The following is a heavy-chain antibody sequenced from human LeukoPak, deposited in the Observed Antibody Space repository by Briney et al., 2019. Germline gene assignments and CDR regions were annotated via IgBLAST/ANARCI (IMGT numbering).Heavy chain of an antibody. Sequence: SETLSLTCSVSGGSISSTNYYWGWIRQPPGKGLEWIGSIYFSGSTYYNPSLKSRVTISVDTSKNQFSLKLNSVTAADTAVYHCARHLYGSGLHRIDYWGQGTLVTVFS. D-gene: IGHD6-19*01. CDR1: GGSISSTNYY. CDR2: IYFSGST. J-gene: IGHJ4*02. V-gene: IGHV4-39*01. CDR3: ARHLYGSGLHRIDY.